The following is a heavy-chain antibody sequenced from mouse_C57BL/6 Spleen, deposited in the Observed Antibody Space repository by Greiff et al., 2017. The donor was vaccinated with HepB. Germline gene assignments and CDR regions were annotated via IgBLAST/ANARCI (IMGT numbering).Heavy chain of an antibody. V-gene: IGHV1-82*01. CDR3: AGDFDN. Sequence: VQLQQSGPELVKPGASVKISCKASGYAFSSSWMNWVKQRPGKGLEWIGRIYPGDGDTNYNGKFKGNATLTADKSYSTAYMPLSSLTSEDSAVYFCAGDFDNWGQGTTLTVSS. CDR2: IYPGDGDT. CDR1: GYAFSSSW. J-gene: IGHJ2*01.